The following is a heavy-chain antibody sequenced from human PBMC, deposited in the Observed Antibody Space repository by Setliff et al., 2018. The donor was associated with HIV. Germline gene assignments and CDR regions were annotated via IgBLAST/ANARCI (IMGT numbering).Heavy chain of an antibody. J-gene: IGHJ4*02. CDR3: ARIAAAAWYFDY. D-gene: IGHD6-13*01. CDR2: ISAYNGNT. Sequence: ASVKVSCKASGYTFTSYGITWVRQAPGQGLEWMGWISAYNGNTNYAQKLQGRVTMTTDTSTSTAYMELRSLRSDDTAVYYCARIAAAAWYFDYWGQGTLVTVSS. V-gene: IGHV1-18*01. CDR1: GYTFTSYG.